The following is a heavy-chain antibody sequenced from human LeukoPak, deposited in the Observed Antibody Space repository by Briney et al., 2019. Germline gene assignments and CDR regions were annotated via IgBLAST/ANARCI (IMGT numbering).Heavy chain of an antibody. CDR2: IYYSGST. Sequence: SETLSLTCTVSGGSISSGAYYWNWIRQHPGKGLEWIGYIYYSGSTSYNPSLKSRVTMSVDTSKHQFSLEPSAVTAADTAVYYCAREVIEDWFDPWGQGTLVTVSS. CDR3: AREVIEDWFDP. CDR1: GGSISSGAYY. J-gene: IGHJ5*02. D-gene: IGHD2/OR15-2a*01. V-gene: IGHV4-31*03.